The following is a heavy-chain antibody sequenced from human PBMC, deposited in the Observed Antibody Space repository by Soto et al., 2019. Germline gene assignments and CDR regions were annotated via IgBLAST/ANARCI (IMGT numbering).Heavy chain of an antibody. CDR2: IYWDDDK. V-gene: IGHV2-5*02. CDR3: PQSLWCDYKSWFDP. J-gene: IGHJ5*02. D-gene: IGHD3-3*01. CDR1: GFSLTTSGVG. Sequence: QITLKESGLTRVKPTQTLTLTCTFSGFSLTTSGVGVGWIRQPPGKALEWLALIYWDDDKRYSPSLKTRLTITNHSSNNQVALTIINMHPLATATYYCPQSLWCDYKSWFDPWGQGTLVTVSP.